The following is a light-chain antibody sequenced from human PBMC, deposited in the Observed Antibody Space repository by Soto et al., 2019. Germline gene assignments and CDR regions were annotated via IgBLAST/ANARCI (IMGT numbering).Light chain of an antibody. J-gene: IGKJ1*01. CDR1: QSVGSTF. Sequence: EIVLTQSQGTLALSPGEKATLSCRASQSVGSTFLAWYQQKPGQAPRLLIYGVSTRATGIPDRFSGSWSGTDFTLSISRLEPEDFAVYYCGQFVSSPPRTFGQGTKVEIK. V-gene: IGKV3-20*01. CDR3: GQFVSSPPRT. CDR2: GVS.